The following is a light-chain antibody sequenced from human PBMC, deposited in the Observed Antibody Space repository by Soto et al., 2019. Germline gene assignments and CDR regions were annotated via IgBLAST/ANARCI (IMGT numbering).Light chain of an antibody. V-gene: IGKV4-1*01. CDR2: WAS. CDR1: XTXXYSSNNKNY. J-gene: IGKJ1*01. CDR3: QQYYSIPRT. Sequence: DIVMTQAPDSLAVXXXXXXXXXXXXXXTXXYSSNNKNYLAWYQQKPGQPPKLLIYWASTRESGVPDRFSGSGSGTDFTLTISSLQAEDVAVYYCQQYYSIPRTFGQGTKVDIK.